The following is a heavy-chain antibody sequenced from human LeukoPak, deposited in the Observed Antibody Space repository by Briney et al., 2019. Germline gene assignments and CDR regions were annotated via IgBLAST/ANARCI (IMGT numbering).Heavy chain of an antibody. J-gene: IGHJ4*02. V-gene: IGHV1-18*01. Sequence: ASVTVSCKASGYTFTSYGISWVRQAPGQGLEWMGWISACNGNTNYAQKLQGRVTMTTDTSTSTAYMELRSLRSDDTAVYYCARGGGYYYDSSGYYPDYWGQGTLVTVSS. CDR2: ISACNGNT. D-gene: IGHD3-22*01. CDR3: ARGGGYYYDSSGYYPDY. CDR1: GYTFTSYG.